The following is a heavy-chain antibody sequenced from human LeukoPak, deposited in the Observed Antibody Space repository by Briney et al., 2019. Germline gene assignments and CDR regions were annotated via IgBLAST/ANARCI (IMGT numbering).Heavy chain of an antibody. CDR1: GGSISSHY. D-gene: IGHD6-13*01. J-gene: IGHJ6*03. CDR3: ARGIVWSSWYNYYYYYYMDV. Sequence: PSETLSLTRTVSGGSISSHYWSWIRQPPGKGLEWIGYIYYSGSTNYNPSLKSRVTISVDTSKNQFSLKLSSVTAADTAVYYCARGIVWSSWYNYYYYYYMDVWGKGTTVTVSS. V-gene: IGHV4-59*11. CDR2: IYYSGST.